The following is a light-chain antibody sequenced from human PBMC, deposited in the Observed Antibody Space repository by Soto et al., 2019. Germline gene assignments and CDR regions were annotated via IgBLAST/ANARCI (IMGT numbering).Light chain of an antibody. J-gene: IGLJ2*01. Sequence: QSVLTQPASVSGSPGQSITISCTGTSSDVGGYKYVSWYQQHPGKAPKLMIYDVSNRPSGVSNRFSGSKSGITASLTISGLQAEDEADYFCSSSSSSSTLVVFGGGTKLTVL. V-gene: IGLV2-14*01. CDR1: SSDVGGYKY. CDR2: DVS. CDR3: SSSSSSSTLVV.